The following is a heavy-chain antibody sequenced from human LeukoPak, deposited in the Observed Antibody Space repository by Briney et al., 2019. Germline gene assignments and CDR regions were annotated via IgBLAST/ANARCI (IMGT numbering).Heavy chain of an antibody. D-gene: IGHD3-9*01. CDR3: ARFDSTWNRFDP. J-gene: IGHJ5*02. V-gene: IGHV1-2*02. CDR2: INPNSGGT. CDR1: GYTFTGYY. Sequence: ASVKVSCKASGYTFTGYYMHWVRQAPGQGLEWMGWINPNSGGTNYAQKFQGRVTMTRDTSISTAFMELSRLTSDDTAVYYCARFDSTWNRFDPWGQGTLVTVSS.